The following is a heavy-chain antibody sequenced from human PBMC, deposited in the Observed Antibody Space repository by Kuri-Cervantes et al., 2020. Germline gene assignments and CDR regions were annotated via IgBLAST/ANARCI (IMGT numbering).Heavy chain of an antibody. V-gene: IGHV3-23*01. D-gene: IGHD1-26*01. CDR3: ARSLIGTFDY. Sequence: LSLTCAASGFTFSSYAMHWVRQAPGKGLEWVSAISGSGGSTYYADSVKGRFTISRDNSKNTLYLQMNSLRAEDTAVYYCARSLIGTFDYWGQGTLVTVSS. CDR1: GFTFSSYA. J-gene: IGHJ4*02. CDR2: ISGSGGST.